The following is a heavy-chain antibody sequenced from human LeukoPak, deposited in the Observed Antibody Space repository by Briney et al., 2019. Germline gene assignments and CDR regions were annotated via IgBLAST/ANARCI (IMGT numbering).Heavy chain of an antibody. V-gene: IGHV3-13*04. CDR3: AREDIAVAGTGHAFDI. CDR2: IGTAGDT. J-gene: IGHJ3*02. Sequence: GGSLRLSCAASGFTFSTYDMHWVRQRTGKGLEWVSYIGTAGDTYYPGSVKGRFTISRENAKNSLYLQMNSLSAGDTAVYYCAREDIAVAGTGHAFDIWGQGTWSPSLQ. D-gene: IGHD6-19*01. CDR1: GFTFSTYD.